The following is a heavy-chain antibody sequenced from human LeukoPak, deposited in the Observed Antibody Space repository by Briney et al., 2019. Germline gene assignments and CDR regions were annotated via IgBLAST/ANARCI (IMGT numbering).Heavy chain of an antibody. V-gene: IGHV4-59*11. CDR3: ARDILSYSYYMDI. CDR2: IYYSGIT. J-gene: IGHJ6*03. Sequence: PSEALSLTCTVSGASISSHYGSWVRQPPGNRLEWVGYIYYSGITNYNPSLKSRVTISVDTSKNQFSLKLSSVTAADTAVYYCARDILSYSYYMDIWGKGTTVTVSS. CDR1: GASISSHY. D-gene: IGHD3-10*01.